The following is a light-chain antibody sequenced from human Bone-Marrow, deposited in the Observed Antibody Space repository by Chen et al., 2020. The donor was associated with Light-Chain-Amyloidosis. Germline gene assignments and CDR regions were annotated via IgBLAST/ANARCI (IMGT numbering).Light chain of an antibody. J-gene: IGLJ3*02. Sequence: QSALTQPASVSGSPGQSITISCTGTSSAVGGYNFVSWYQQHPGKAPKLMIYDVSNRPSGVSNRFSGSKSGNTASLTISGLQAEDEPDYYCSSYTSSSTLEFGGGTKLTVL. CDR1: SSAVGGYNF. CDR3: SSYTSSSTLE. CDR2: DVS. V-gene: IGLV2-14*01.